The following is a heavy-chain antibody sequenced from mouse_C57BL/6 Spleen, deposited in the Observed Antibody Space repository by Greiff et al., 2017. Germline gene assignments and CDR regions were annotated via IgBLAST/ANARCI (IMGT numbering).Heavy chain of an antibody. D-gene: IGHD2-1*01. CDR2: IDPSDSET. CDR1: GYTFTSYW. CDR3: ARSGGNLVRYYFDY. J-gene: IGHJ2*01. Sequence: QVQLKQPGAELVRPGSSVKLSCKASGYTFTSYWMHWVKQRPIQGLEWIGNIDPSDSETHYNQKFKDKATLTVDKSSGTAYMQLSSLTSEYAAVYFCARSGGNLVRYYFDYWGQGTTLTVSS. V-gene: IGHV1-52*01.